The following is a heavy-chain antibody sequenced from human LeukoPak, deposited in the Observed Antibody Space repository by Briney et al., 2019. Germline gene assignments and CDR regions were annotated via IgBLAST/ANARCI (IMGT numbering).Heavy chain of an antibody. CDR2: ISSSSSTI. J-gene: IGHJ3*02. CDR3: ARDGMVRGVIIWDAFDI. Sequence: QPGGSLRLSCAASGFTFSSYSMNWVRQAPGKGLEWVSYISSSSSTIYYADSVKGRFTISRDNAKNSLYLQMNSLRAEDTAVYYCARDGMVRGVIIWDAFDIWGQGTMVTVSS. V-gene: IGHV3-48*01. D-gene: IGHD3-10*01. CDR1: GFTFSSYS.